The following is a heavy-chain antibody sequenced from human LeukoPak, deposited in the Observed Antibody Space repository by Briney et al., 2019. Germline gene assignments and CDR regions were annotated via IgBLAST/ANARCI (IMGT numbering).Heavy chain of an antibody. CDR1: GYTFTGYY. Sequence: ASVKVSCKASGYTFTGYYMHWVRQAPGQGLKCMAWINPNSGDTNYAQKFQGRVTMTRDTSISTAYMELSRLRSDDTAVYYCAKNPYEYYFDYWGQGTLVTVSS. D-gene: IGHD5-12*01. CDR2: INPNSGDT. J-gene: IGHJ4*02. CDR3: AKNPYEYYFDY. V-gene: IGHV1-2*02.